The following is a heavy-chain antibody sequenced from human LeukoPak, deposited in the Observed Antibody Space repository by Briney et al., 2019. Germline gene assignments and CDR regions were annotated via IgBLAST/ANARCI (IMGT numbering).Heavy chain of an antibody. CDR3: ARMTSGAFDM. V-gene: IGHV4-34*01. Sequence: PSETLSLTCAVYSGSFNGYYWSWIRQPPGKGLGWIGEINHSGSTNYNPSLKSRVTMSVDTSKNQFSLKLSSVTAADPAVYYCARMTSGAFDMWGQGTMVTVSS. J-gene: IGHJ3*02. CDR2: INHSGST. CDR1: SGSFNGYY.